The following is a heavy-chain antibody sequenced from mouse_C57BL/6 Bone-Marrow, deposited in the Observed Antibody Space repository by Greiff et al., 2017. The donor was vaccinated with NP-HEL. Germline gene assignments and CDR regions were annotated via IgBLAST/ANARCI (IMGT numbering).Heavy chain of an antibody. CDR2: INPNNGGT. V-gene: IGHV1-18*01. CDR3: ARWAVVATGGYYYAMDY. CDR1: GYTFTDYN. Sequence: VQLQQSGPELVKPGASVKIPCKASGYTFTDYNMDWVKQSHGKSLEWIGDINPNNGGTFYNQKFKGKATLTVDKSSSTAYMELRSLTSEDTAVYYCARWAVVATGGYYYAMDYWGQGTSVTVSS. D-gene: IGHD1-1*01. J-gene: IGHJ4*01.